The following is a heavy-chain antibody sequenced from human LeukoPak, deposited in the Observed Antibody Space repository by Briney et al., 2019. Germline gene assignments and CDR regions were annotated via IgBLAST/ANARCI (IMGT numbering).Heavy chain of an antibody. J-gene: IGHJ4*02. Sequence: HPGGSLRLSCAASGYTFSIYWMNWVRQAPGKGLEWVASIKQDGSETYYMESVQGRFTISRDNDMNFLYLQLSSLRAEDTAVYYCTRENSGSLSLEYWGQGTLVTVSS. CDR1: GYTFSIYW. D-gene: IGHD1-26*01. V-gene: IGHV3-7*01. CDR3: TRENSGSLSLEY. CDR2: IKQDGSET.